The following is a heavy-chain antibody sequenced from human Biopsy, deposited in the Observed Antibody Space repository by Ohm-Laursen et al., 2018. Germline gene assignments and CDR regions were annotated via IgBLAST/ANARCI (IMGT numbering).Heavy chain of an antibody. J-gene: IGHJ5*02. D-gene: IGHD5-24*01. CDR3: ARGGFGLDGYNSP. CDR1: GGPLNSYY. CDR2: IYYSGIA. Sequence: PSQTLSLTCTVSGGPLNSYYWSWIRQPPGKGLEWIGYIYYSGIAANYNPSLKGRVTISVDTSKHRFSLRLTSATAADTAVYYCARGGFGLDGYNSPWGRGTLVIVSS. V-gene: IGHV4-59*01.